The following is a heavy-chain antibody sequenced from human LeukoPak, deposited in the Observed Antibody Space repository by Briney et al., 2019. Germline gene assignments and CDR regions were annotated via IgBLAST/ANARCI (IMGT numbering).Heavy chain of an antibody. V-gene: IGHV3-23*01. CDR1: GFTFSSYW. J-gene: IGHJ4*02. CDR3: ARRVAVADNYFDY. D-gene: IGHD6-19*01. Sequence: PGGSLRLSCAASGFTFSSYWMTWVRQAPGKGLEWVSAISTTGGSTYYADSVKGRFTISRDNSKNTLYLQMNSLRAEDTGVYYCARRVAVADNYFDYWGQGTLVTVSS. CDR2: ISTTGGST.